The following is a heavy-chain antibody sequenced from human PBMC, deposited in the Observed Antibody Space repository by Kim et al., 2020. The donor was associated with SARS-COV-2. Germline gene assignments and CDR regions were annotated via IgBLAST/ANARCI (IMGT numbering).Heavy chain of an antibody. V-gene: IGHV3-33*01. J-gene: IGHJ4*02. CDR1: GFTFSSYG. D-gene: IGHD2-2*01. CDR2: IWYDGSNK. CDR3: ARDPRDIVVVPAARYSSSWYDY. Sequence: GGSLRLSCAASGFTFSSYGMHWVRQAPGKGLEWVAVIWYDGSNKYYADSVKGRFTISRDNSKNTLYLQMNSLRAEDTAVYYCARDPRDIVVVPAARYSSSWYDYWGQGTLVTVSS.